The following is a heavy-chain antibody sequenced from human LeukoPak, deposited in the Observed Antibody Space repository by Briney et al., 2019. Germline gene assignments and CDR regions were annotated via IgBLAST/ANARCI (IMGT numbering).Heavy chain of an antibody. V-gene: IGHV1-69*05. CDR3: ASSYFDRGVNNFDY. CDR1: GGTFSSYA. J-gene: IGHJ4*02. Sequence: ASVKVSCKASGGTFSSYAISWVRQAPGQGLEWMGRIIPIFGTANYAQKFQGRVTITTDESTSTAYMELSSLRSEDTAVYYCASSYFDRGVNNFDYWGQGTLVTVSS. D-gene: IGHD3-9*01. CDR2: IIPIFGTA.